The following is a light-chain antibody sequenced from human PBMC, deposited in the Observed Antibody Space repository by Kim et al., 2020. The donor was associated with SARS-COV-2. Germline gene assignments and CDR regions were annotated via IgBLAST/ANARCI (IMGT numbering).Light chain of an antibody. J-gene: IGLJ3*02. CDR2: TNT. Sequence: ELTQPPSASGTPGQRVTISCSGTTSNIGSNTVNWYRQHPGTAPKLLIYTNTLRPLGVPDRFSASKSGTSASLAISGLQSEDEADYYCAAWDDSLNGPVFARGTQLTVL. CDR3: AAWDDSLNGPV. V-gene: IGLV1-44*01. CDR1: TSNIGSNT.